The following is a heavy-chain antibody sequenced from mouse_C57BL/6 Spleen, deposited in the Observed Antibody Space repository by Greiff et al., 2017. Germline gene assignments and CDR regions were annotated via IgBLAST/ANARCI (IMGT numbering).Heavy chain of an antibody. Sequence: QVQLQQPGAELVMPGASVKLSCKASGYTFTSYWMHWVKQRPGQGLEWIGEIDPSDSYTNYNQKFKGKSTLTVDKSSSTAYMQLSSLTSEDSAVYYCARWGDYGSSYFDYWGQGTTLTVSS. CDR3: ARWGDYGSSYFDY. CDR1: GYTFTSYW. J-gene: IGHJ2*01. D-gene: IGHD1-1*01. CDR2: IDPSDSYT. V-gene: IGHV1-69*01.